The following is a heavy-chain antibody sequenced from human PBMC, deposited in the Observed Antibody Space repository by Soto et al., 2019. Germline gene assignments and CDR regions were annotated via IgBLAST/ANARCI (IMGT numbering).Heavy chain of an antibody. CDR3: ERAPPPFNWFDR. CDR2: INLNSGDT. CDR1: GYTFTDYY. V-gene: IGHV1-2*02. Sequence: ASVKVSCKASGYTFTDYYMEWVRQAPGQGLEWMGWINLNSGDTNFAQQFQGRVTMTRGTSITTAYMDLTRLTSDDTAVYYCERAPPPFNWFDRWGQGTLVTVSS. J-gene: IGHJ5*02.